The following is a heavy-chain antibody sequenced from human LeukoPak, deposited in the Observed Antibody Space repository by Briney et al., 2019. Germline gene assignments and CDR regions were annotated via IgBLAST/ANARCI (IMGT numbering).Heavy chain of an antibody. Sequence: SQTLSLTCTVSGGSISSGDYYWSWIRQPPGKGLEWIGYIYYSGSTYYNPSLKSRVTISVDTSKNQFSLNLNSVTAADTAVYYCARGAYGSGSTGYFDLWGRGTLVTVSS. V-gene: IGHV4-30-4*01. CDR2: IYYSGST. J-gene: IGHJ2*01. CDR1: GGSISSGDYY. CDR3: ARGAYGSGSTGYFDL. D-gene: IGHD3-10*01.